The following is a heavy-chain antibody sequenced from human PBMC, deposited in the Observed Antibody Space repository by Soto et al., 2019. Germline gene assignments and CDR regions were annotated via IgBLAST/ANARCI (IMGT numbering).Heavy chain of an antibody. J-gene: IGHJ5*02. CDR3: ARSVTP. V-gene: IGHV4-59*12. CDR2: IYYSGST. Sequence: HSETLSLTCTVSGGSISSYYWSWIRQPPGKGLEWIGYIYYSGSTYYNPSLKSRVTISVDTSKNQFSLKLSSVTAADTAVYYCARSVTPWGQGTLVTVSS. CDR1: GGSISSYY. D-gene: IGHD3-10*01.